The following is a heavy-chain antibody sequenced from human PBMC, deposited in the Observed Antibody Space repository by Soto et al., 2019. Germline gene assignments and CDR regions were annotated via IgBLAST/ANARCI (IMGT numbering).Heavy chain of an antibody. D-gene: IGHD3-16*01. V-gene: IGHV4-4*02. J-gene: IGHJ6*02. CDR2: IYHTGIA. Sequence: PSETLSLTCTVYGDSITNNHWWSWVRQPPGKGPELIGEIYHTGIANSNPSLESRVAFSVDKSKNQFSLSLTSVTAADTAVYYCVSKLGPYYYGLDVWGQGTTVTVSS. CDR1: GDSITNNHW. CDR3: VSKLGPYYYGLDV.